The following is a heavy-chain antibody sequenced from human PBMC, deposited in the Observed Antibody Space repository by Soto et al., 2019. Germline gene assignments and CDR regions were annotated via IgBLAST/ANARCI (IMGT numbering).Heavy chain of an antibody. CDR2: IWYDGSNK. V-gene: IGHV3-33*01. Sequence: GGSLRLSCAASGFTFSSYGMHWVRQAPGKGLEWVAVIWYDGSNKYYADSVKGRFTISRDNSKNTLYLQMNSLRAEDTAVYYCARDIEGGGYDFFEYWGQGTLVPVSS. CDR3: ARDIEGGGYDFFEY. CDR1: GFTFSSYG. D-gene: IGHD5-12*01. J-gene: IGHJ4*02.